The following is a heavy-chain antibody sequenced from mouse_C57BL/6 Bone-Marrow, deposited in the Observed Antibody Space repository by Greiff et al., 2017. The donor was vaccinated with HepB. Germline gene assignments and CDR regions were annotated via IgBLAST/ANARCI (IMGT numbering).Heavy chain of an antibody. Sequence: VQGVESGPELVKPGASVKISCKASGYAFSSSWMNWVKQRPGKGLEWIGRIYPGDGDTNYNGKFKGKATLTADKSSSTAYMQLSSLTSEDSAVYFCASGDSSGYPWFAYWGQGTLVTVSA. J-gene: IGHJ3*01. V-gene: IGHV1-82*01. CDR3: ASGDSSGYPWFAY. CDR1: GYAFSSSW. CDR2: IYPGDGDT. D-gene: IGHD3-2*02.